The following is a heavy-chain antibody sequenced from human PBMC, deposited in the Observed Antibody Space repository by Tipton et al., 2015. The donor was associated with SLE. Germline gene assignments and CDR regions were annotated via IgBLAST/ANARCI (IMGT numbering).Heavy chain of an antibody. Sequence: TLSLTCAVYGGSFRGYYWSWIRQPPGKGLEWIGEINHSGSTNYNPSLKSRVTISVDTSKNQFSLKLSSVTAADTAVYYCASKLGIYPDYWGQGTLVTVSS. CDR3: ASKLGIYPDY. J-gene: IGHJ4*02. D-gene: IGHD7-27*01. CDR2: INHSGST. V-gene: IGHV4-34*01. CDR1: GGSFRGYY.